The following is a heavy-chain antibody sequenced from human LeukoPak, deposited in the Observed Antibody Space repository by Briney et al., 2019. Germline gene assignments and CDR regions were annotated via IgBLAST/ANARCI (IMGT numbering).Heavy chain of an antibody. V-gene: IGHV1-46*01. D-gene: IGHD6-13*01. CDR3: ASQAAAAAGTGYDAFDI. CDR1: GYTFTSYY. CDR2: INPSGGST. J-gene: IGHJ3*02. Sequence: ASVKVSCKASGYTFTSYYMHWVRQAPGQGLEWMGIINPSGGSTSYAQKFQGRVTMTRDTSTSTVYMELSSLRSEDTAVYYCASQAAAAAGTGYDAFDIWGQGTMVTGSS.